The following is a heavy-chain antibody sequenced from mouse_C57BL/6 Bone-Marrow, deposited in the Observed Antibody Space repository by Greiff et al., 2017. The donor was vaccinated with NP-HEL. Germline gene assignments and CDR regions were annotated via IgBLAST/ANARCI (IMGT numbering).Heavy chain of an antibody. CDR3: ARGGNYVPFAY. D-gene: IGHD2-1*01. CDR2: IDPSDSYT. Sequence: QVQLQQPGAELVMPGASVKLSCKASGYTFTSYWIHWVKQRPGQGLEWIGEIDPSDSYTNYNQKFKGKSTLTVDKSSSTAYMQLSSLTSEDSAVYYCARGGNYVPFAYWGQGTLVTVSA. V-gene: IGHV1-69*01. J-gene: IGHJ3*01. CDR1: GYTFTSYW.